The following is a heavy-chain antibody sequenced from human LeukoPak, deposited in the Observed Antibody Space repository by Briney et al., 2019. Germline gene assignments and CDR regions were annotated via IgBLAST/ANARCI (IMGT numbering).Heavy chain of an antibody. Sequence: PSETLSLTCAVYGGSFSGYYWSWIRQPPGKGLEWIGEINHSGSTNYNPSLKSRVTISVDTSKNQFSLKLSSVTAADTAVYYCARVGTYYYGSSGYYYDYWGQGTLVTVSS. V-gene: IGHV4-34*01. CDR2: INHSGST. CDR3: ARVGTYYYGSSGYYYDY. CDR1: GGSFSGYY. J-gene: IGHJ4*02. D-gene: IGHD3-22*01.